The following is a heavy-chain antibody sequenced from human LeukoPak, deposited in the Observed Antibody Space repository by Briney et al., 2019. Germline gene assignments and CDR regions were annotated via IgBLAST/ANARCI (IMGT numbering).Heavy chain of an antibody. CDR3: ARVEAPYYSSSWVGN. CDR2: ISSSSSYI. Sequence: PGGSLRLSCAASGFTFSSYSMNWVRQAPGKGLEWVSSISSSSSYIYYADSVKGRFTISRDNAKNTLYLQMNSLRAEDTAVYYCARVEAPYYSSSWVGNWGQGTLVTVSS. J-gene: IGHJ4*02. D-gene: IGHD6-6*01. CDR1: GFTFSSYS. V-gene: IGHV3-21*01.